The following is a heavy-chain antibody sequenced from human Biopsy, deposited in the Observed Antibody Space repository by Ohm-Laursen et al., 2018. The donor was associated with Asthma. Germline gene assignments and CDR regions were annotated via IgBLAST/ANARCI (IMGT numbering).Heavy chain of an antibody. V-gene: IGHV1-18*01. CDR1: GYTFNMAG. D-gene: IGHD3-10*01. CDR3: ARAVDYSHYYGIDV. J-gene: IGHJ6*02. Sequence: ASVKVSRKPSGYTFNMAGITWARQAPGQGLGWMGWMSVYNGNTKVAQKLQDRVAMITDTSTSTAYMELRSLRSDDTAVYFCARAVDYSHYYGIDVWGQGTTVTVS. CDR2: MSVYNGNT.